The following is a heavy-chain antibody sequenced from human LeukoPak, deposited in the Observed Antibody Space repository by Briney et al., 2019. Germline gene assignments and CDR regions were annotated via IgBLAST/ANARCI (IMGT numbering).Heavy chain of an antibody. CDR1: GVTISGYW. J-gene: IGHJ4*02. V-gene: IGHV3-74*01. Sequence: GGSLRLSCVASGVTISGYWMHWVRQAPGKGLAWVSRVDSDGTTTRYADSVKGRFTISRDNAKNTVYPQMNSLRAEDTAVYYCARIITAAAADCWGQGTLVAVSS. CDR2: VDSDGTTT. D-gene: IGHD6-13*01. CDR3: ARIITAAAADC.